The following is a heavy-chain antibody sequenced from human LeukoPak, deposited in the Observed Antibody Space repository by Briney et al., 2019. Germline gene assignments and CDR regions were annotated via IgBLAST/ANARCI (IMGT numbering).Heavy chain of an antibody. CDR3: AKGDRGGWLDFDS. CDR1: GGSISGDNW. V-gene: IGHV4-4*02. D-gene: IGHD3-22*01. CDR2: VDHSGRT. J-gene: IGHJ4*02. Sequence: SETLSLTCAVSGGSISGDNWWSWVRQAPGKGLEWIGEVDHSGRTNYNPPLKSRVTISEDKSKNQFSLIMSSVTAADTAVYYCAKGDRGGWLDFDSWGQGTLVTVSS.